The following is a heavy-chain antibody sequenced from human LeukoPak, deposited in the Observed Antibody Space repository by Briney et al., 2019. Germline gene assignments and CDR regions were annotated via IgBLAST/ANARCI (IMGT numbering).Heavy chain of an antibody. V-gene: IGHV3-30-3*01. CDR1: GFTFSSYA. Sequence: PGGSLRLSCAASGFTFSSYAMHWVRQAPGKGLEWVAVISHDGSSKFYADSVKGRYTISRDNSKNTLYLQMNSLRAEDTAVYYCANSDHSFGYNYYGMDVWGQGPRSPSP. CDR2: ISHDGSSK. J-gene: IGHJ6*02. CDR3: ANSDHSFGYNYYGMDV. D-gene: IGHD3-3*01.